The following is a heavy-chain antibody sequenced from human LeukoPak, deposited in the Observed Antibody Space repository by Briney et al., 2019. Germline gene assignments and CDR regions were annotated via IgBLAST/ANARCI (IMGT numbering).Heavy chain of an antibody. Sequence: GRSLRLSCAASGFTFSSYGMHWVRQAPGKGLEWVAVIWYDGSNKYYADSVKGRFTISRDKSKNTLYLQMNSLRAEDTAVYYCARVSLTQKSYFDYWGQGTLVTVSS. CDR2: IWYDGSNK. D-gene: IGHD2-15*01. CDR3: ARVSLTQKSYFDY. V-gene: IGHV3-33*01. CDR1: GFTFSSYG. J-gene: IGHJ4*02.